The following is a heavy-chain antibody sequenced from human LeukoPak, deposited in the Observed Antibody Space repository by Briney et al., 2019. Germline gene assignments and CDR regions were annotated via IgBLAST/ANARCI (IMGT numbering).Heavy chain of an antibody. CDR2: IYYSGST. Sequence: SETLSLTCTVSGGSISSSSYYWGWIRQPPGKGLEWIGSIYYSGSTYSNPSLKSRVTISVDTSKNQFSLKLSSVTAADTAVYYCARDYIYYDSSGYPFDYWGQGTLVTVSS. CDR3: ARDYIYYDSSGYPFDY. V-gene: IGHV4-39*07. D-gene: IGHD3-22*01. J-gene: IGHJ4*02. CDR1: GGSISSSSYY.